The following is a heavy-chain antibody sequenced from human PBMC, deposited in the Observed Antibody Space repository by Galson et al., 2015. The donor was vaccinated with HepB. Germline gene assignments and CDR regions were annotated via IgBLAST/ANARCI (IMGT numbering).Heavy chain of an antibody. D-gene: IGHD3-3*01. J-gene: IGHJ3*02. CDR1: GFTFDDYA. Sequence: SLRLSCAASGFTFDDYAMHWVRQAPGKGLEWVSGISRNSGSIGYADSVKGRFTISRDNAKNSLYLQMNSLRAEDTALYYCAKDKLRFLEWLFGERAFDIWGQGTMVTVSS. CDR3: AKDKLRFLEWLFGERAFDI. V-gene: IGHV3-9*01. CDR2: ISRNSGSI.